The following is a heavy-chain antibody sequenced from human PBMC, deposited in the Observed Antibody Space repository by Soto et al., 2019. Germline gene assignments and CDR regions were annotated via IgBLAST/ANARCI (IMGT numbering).Heavy chain of an antibody. D-gene: IGHD3-22*01. J-gene: IGHJ4*02. CDR1: GYIFSRYA. V-gene: IGHV1-3*01. CDR2: IDAGNGHT. CDR3: ARDRNHDSSGYYAY. Sequence: AASVKVSCKAYGYIFSRYAIHWARQAPGQRLEWMGWIDAGNGHTKYSQRLQGRVTITRDTSATTAYMELNSLRSEDTAVYYCARDRNHDSSGYYAYWGRGTLVTVSS.